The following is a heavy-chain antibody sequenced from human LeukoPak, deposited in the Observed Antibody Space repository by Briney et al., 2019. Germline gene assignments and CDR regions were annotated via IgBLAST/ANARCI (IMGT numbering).Heavy chain of an antibody. J-gene: IGHJ4*02. CDR1: GFTFDDYA. Sequence: PGGSLRLSCAASGFTFDDYAMHWVRQAPGKGLEWVSGIIWNSGSIGYADSVKGRFTISRDNAKNSLYLQMNSLRAEDTAVYYCARVRGSSSPFEYWGQGTLVTVSS. CDR2: IIWNSGSI. D-gene: IGHD6-6*01. V-gene: IGHV3-9*01. CDR3: ARVRGSSSPFEY.